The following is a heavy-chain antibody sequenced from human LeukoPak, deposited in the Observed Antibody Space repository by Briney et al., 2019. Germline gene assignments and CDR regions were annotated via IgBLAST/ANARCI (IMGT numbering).Heavy chain of an antibody. CDR1: GYTFTSYY. D-gene: IGHD3-22*01. V-gene: IGHV1-46*01. Sequence: ASVKVSCKASGYTFTSYYMHWVRQAPGQGLEWMGIINPSGGSTSYAQKFQGRVTMTRDMSTSTVYMELSSLRSEDTAVYYCVRGYYDSSGSGYFDYWGQGTLVTVSS. CDR2: INPSGGST. J-gene: IGHJ4*02. CDR3: VRGYYDSSGSGYFDY.